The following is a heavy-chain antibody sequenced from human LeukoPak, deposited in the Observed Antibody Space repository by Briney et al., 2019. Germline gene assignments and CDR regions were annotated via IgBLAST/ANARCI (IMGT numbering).Heavy chain of an antibody. CDR3: AKGGWFEELFPLDY. V-gene: IGHV3-33*06. D-gene: IGHD3-10*01. CDR1: GFTFSSYG. J-gene: IGHJ4*02. CDR2: IWYDGSNK. Sequence: AGRSLRLSCAASGFTFSSYGMHWVRQAPGKGLEWVAVIWYDGSNKYYADSVKGRFTISRDNSKNTLYLQMNSLRAEDTAVYYCAKGGWFEELFPLDYWGQGTLVTVSS.